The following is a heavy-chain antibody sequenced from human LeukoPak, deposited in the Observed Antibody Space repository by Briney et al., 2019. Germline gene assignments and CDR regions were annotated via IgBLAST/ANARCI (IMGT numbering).Heavy chain of an antibody. V-gene: IGHV3-21*01. D-gene: IGHD4-17*01. CDR3: ASNDYRDEGIDS. CDR2: ISYSGPHM. Sequence: GGSLRLSCAASGFAFSRYSMNWVRQAPGKGLEWVSSISYSGPHMFYADSVRGRFTISRDNAENSLFLQMNSRRAEDTAVYFCASNDYRDEGIDSWGQGTLVTVSS. J-gene: IGHJ4*02. CDR1: GFAFSRYS.